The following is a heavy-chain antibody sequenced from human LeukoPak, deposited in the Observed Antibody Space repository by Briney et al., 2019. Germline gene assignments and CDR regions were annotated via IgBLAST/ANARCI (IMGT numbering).Heavy chain of an antibody. V-gene: IGHV1-8*01. CDR3: AREFRVVAPTQGDEY. CDR2: MDPNNGNT. Sequence: ASVKVSCKASGYTFTSYDINGVRQATGQGLEWMGWMDPNNGNTGYAQKFQGRVTMTRDTSINTAYMELSSLRAEDTAVYYCAREFRVVAPTQGDEYWGQGTLVTVSS. D-gene: IGHD2-21*01. J-gene: IGHJ4*02. CDR1: GYTFTSYD.